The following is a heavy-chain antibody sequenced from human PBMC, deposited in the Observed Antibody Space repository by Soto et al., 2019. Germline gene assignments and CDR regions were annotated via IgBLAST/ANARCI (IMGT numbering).Heavy chain of an antibody. Sequence: PGGSLRLSCAASGFTFSSYGMHWVRQAPGKGLEWVAVISYDGSNKYYADSVKGRFTISRDNSKNTLYLQMNSLRAEDTAVYYCAKEFLWFGELSPPDYWGQGTLVTVSS. D-gene: IGHD3-10*01. CDR3: AKEFLWFGELSPPDY. J-gene: IGHJ4*02. CDR1: GFTFSSYG. CDR2: ISYDGSNK. V-gene: IGHV3-30*18.